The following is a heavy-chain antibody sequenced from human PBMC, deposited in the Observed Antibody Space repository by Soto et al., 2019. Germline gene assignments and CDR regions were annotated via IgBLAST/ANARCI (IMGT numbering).Heavy chain of an antibody. CDR1: GGSISSGGYY. D-gene: IGHD2-2*01. CDR2: IYYSGST. CDR3: ARMMVPAANLDY. Sequence: SETLSLTCTVSGGSISSGGYYWSWIRQHPGKGLEWIGYIYYSGSTYYNPSLKSRVTISVDTSKNQFSLKLSSVTAADTAVYYCARMMVPAANLDYWGQGTLVTVSS. J-gene: IGHJ4*02. V-gene: IGHV4-31*03.